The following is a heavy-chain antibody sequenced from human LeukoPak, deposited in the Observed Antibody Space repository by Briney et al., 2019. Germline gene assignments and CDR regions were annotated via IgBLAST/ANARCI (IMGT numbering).Heavy chain of an antibody. J-gene: IGHJ4*02. CDR1: GFTFSSYS. CDR2: ISSSSSYI. Sequence: PGTSLRLSCAASGFTFSSYSMNWVRQAPGKGLEWVSSISSSSSYIYYADSVKGRFTISRDNAKNSLYLQMNSLRAEDTAVYYCARATSSSWYSDYWGQGTLVTVSS. CDR3: ARATSSSWYSDY. D-gene: IGHD6-13*01. V-gene: IGHV3-21*01.